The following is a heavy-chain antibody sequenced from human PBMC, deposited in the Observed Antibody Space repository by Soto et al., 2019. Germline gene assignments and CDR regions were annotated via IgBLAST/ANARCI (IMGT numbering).Heavy chain of an antibody. CDR1: GFTFSDHY. V-gene: IGHV3-72*01. D-gene: IGHD2-2*01. CDR2: IRNKANSYAT. CDR3: ARVPLVEGAAAPRDWFAP. Sequence: PGGSLRLSCAASGFTFSDHYMDWVRQAPGKGLEWVGRIRNKANSYATEYAASVKGRFTISRDDSKNSLYLQMNSLRTEDTAVYYCARVPLVEGAAAPRDWFAPWGQGTLVTVSS. J-gene: IGHJ5*02.